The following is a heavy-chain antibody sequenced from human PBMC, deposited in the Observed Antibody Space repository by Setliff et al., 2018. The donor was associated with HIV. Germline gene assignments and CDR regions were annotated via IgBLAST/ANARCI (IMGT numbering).Heavy chain of an antibody. Sequence: SETMSLTCTVSGGSISGFYWSWIRQSAGKGLEWIGRIHTSRDSDFNPSLKSRVTMSVDTSKNQISLKVNSVTAADTALYFCAREHLYYNFWSGSHGSPDFNYWGQGTLVTVSS. J-gene: IGHJ4*02. V-gene: IGHV4-4*07. D-gene: IGHD3-3*01. CDR3: AREHLYYNFWSGSHGSPDFNY. CDR2: IHTSRDS. CDR1: GGSISGFY.